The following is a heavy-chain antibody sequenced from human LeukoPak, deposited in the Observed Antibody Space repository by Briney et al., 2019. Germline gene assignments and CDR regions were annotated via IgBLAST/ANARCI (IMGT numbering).Heavy chain of an antibody. J-gene: IGHJ4*02. CDR3: ARARWLQPGDY. CDR1: GYTFTSYG. Sequence: ASVKVSCKASGYTFTSYGISWVRQAPGQGLEWMGWINPNSGGTNYAQKFQGRVTMTRDTSISTAYMELSRLRSDDTAVYYCARARWLQPGDYWGQGTLVTVSS. D-gene: IGHD5-24*01. V-gene: IGHV1-2*02. CDR2: INPNSGGT.